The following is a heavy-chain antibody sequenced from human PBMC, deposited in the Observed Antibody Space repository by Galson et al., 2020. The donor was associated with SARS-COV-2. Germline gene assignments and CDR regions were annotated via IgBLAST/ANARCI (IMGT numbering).Heavy chain of an antibody. J-gene: IGHJ4*02. CDR1: GFTFSSYS. V-gene: IGHV3-21*01. CDR2: ISSSSSYI. CDR3: ARDSSYYDILTGYYSVPIFRY. Sequence: SCAASGFTFSSYSMNWVRQAPGKGLEWVSSISSSSSYIYYADSVKGRFTISRDNAKNSLYLQMNSLRAEDTAVYYCARDSSYYDILTGYYSVPIFRYWGQGTLVTVSS. D-gene: IGHD3-9*01.